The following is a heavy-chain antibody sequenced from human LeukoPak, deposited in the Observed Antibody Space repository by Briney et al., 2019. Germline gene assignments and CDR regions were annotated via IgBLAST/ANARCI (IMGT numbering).Heavy chain of an antibody. CDR1: GFSFNNSE. Sequence: GGSLRLSCAASGFSFNNSEMYWVRQAPGKGLEWVSYISSTGYTIYYADSVKGRFTISRDNANNSLFLQINSLRADDTAVYYCARDRGDGWSPVDYWGQGTLVTVSS. J-gene: IGHJ4*02. V-gene: IGHV3-48*03. CDR2: ISSTGYTI. D-gene: IGHD6-19*01. CDR3: ARDRGDGWSPVDY.